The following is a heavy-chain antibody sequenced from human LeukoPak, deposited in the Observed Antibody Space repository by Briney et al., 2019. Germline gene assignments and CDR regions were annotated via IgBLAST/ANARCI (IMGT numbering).Heavy chain of an antibody. Sequence: PGGSLRLSCAASGFTFSDYYMRWVRQAPGKGLEWVADIEQDGGEKYYVDSVKGRFTASRDNAKNSLYLQMSSLRAEDTAVYYCARTARSYSYDFWSGYSADWGQGTLVTVSS. J-gene: IGHJ4*02. CDR3: ARTARSYSYDFWSGYSAD. CDR2: IEQDGGEK. V-gene: IGHV3-7*01. D-gene: IGHD3-3*01. CDR1: GFTFSDYY.